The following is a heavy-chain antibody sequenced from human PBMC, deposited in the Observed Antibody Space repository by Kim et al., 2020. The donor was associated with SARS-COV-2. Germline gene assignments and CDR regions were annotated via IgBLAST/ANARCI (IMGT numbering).Heavy chain of an antibody. Sequence: SETLSLTCAVYGGSFSGYYWSWIRQPPGKGLEWIGEINHSGSTNYNPSLKSRVTISVDTSKNQFSLKLSSVTAADTAVYYCARGPTPRAIAAPLHFYYYYMDVWGKGTTVTVSS. CDR1: GGSFSGYY. CDR2: INHSGST. CDR3: ARGPTPRAIAAPLHFYYYYMDV. J-gene: IGHJ6*03. V-gene: IGHV4-34*01. D-gene: IGHD6-6*01.